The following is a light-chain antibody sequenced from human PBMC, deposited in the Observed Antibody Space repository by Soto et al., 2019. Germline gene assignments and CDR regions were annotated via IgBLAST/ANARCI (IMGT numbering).Light chain of an antibody. J-gene: IGLJ1*01. CDR2: GNS. CDR1: SSNIGAGYD. CDR3: QSYDSSLSGRV. V-gene: IGLV1-40*01. Sequence: QSVLTQPPSVSGAPGQRVTISCTGSSSNIGAGYDVHWYQQLPGTAPKLLIYGNSNRHSGVPDRFSGSKSGTSASLAITGLQAEDEADYYCQSYDSSLSGRVFGTGTKLTVL.